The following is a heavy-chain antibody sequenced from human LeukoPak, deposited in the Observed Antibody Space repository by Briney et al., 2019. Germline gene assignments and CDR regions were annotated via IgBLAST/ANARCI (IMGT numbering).Heavy chain of an antibody. CDR3: AKELRQLVKGYFDY. D-gene: IGHD6-6*01. CDR2: FSGSGGST. CDR1: GFTFSSYA. V-gene: IGHV3-23*01. J-gene: IGHJ4*02. Sequence: SGGSLRLSCAASGFTFSSYAMSWVRQSPGKGVEGVSAFSGSGGSTYYAASVKGRLTIYRDNSKNTLYLQMNSLRAEDTAVYYCAKELRQLVKGYFDYWGQGTLVTVSP.